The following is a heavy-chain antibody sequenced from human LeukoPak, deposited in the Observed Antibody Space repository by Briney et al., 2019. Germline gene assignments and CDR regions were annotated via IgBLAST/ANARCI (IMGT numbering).Heavy chain of an antibody. Sequence: GGSLRLSCAASGFTFSSYAMSWVRQAPGKGLEWVSAISGSGGRTYYADSVKGRFTISRDNSKNTLYLQMNSLRAEDTAVYYCAKGSTAITLFDYWGQGTLVSVSS. CDR2: ISGSGGRT. D-gene: IGHD2-21*02. CDR1: GFTFSSYA. V-gene: IGHV3-23*01. J-gene: IGHJ4*02. CDR3: AKGSTAITLFDY.